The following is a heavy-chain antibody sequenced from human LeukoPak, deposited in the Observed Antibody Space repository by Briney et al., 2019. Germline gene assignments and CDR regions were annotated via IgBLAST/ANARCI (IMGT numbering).Heavy chain of an antibody. J-gene: IGHJ4*02. Sequence: ASVKVSCKASGYTFISHYMHWVRQAPGQGLEWMGIINPNGGSTSYAQKFQGRVTMTRDMSTSTVYMELSSLRSEDTAVYYCARAGGYCGRISCPYYFDYWGQGSLVAVSS. CDR1: GYTFISHY. D-gene: IGHD2-15*01. CDR2: INPNGGST. V-gene: IGHV1-46*01. CDR3: ARAGGYCGRISCPYYFDY.